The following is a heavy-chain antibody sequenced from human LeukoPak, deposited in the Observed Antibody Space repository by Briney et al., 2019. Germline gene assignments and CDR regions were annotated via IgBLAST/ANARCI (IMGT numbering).Heavy chain of an antibody. CDR2: ITSTTNI. V-gene: IGHV3-69-1*02. D-gene: IGHD6-19*01. CDR3: SRILGISVAGTYDY. Sequence: PGGSLRLSCAASGFTFSDFNMNWVRQPPGKGLEWVASITSTTNIYYADSVKGRFTISRDNAKNSMYLQMNSLRADDTAVYFCSRILGISVAGTYDYWGQGTLVTVSP. J-gene: IGHJ4*02. CDR1: GFTFSDFN.